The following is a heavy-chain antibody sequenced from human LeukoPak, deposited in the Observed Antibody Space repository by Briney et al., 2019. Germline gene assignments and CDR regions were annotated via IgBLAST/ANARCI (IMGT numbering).Heavy chain of an antibody. CDR1: GYTLTELS. D-gene: IGHD4-17*01. CDR3: ARGLYGDYEPFF. CDR2: INPNSGGT. V-gene: IGHV1-2*02. Sequence: ASVKVSCKVSGYTLTELSMHWVRQAPGQGLEWMGWINPNSGGTNYAQKFQGRVTMTRDTSISTAYMELSRLRSDDTAVYYCARGLYGDYEPFFWGQGTLVTVSS. J-gene: IGHJ4*02.